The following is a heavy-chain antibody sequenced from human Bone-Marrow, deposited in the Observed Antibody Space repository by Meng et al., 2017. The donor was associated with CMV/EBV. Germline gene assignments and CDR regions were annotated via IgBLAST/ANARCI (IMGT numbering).Heavy chain of an antibody. V-gene: IGHV4-39*01. CDR1: GGSISSSSYY. D-gene: IGHD4-23*01. CDR2: IYYSGST. CDR3: ARRTDGGNSR. Sequence: SETLSLTCTVSGGSISSSSYYWGWIRQPPGKGLEWIGSIYYSGSTYYNPSLTSRVTISVDTSKNQFSLKLSSVTAADTAVYYCARRTDGGNSRWGQGTLVTVSS. J-gene: IGHJ4*02.